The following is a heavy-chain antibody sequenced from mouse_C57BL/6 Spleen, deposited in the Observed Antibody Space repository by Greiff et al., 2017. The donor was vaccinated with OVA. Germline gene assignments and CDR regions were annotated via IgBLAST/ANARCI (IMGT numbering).Heavy chain of an antibody. J-gene: IGHJ1*01. CDR1: GYTFTSYW. V-gene: IGHV1-72*01. D-gene: IGHD1-1*01. CDR2: IDPNSGGT. Sequence: QVQLKQPGAELVKPGASVKLSCKASGYTFTSYWMHWVKQRPGRGLEWIGRIDPNSGGTKYNEKFKSKATLTVDKPSSTAYMQLSSLTSEDSAVYYCARTEVITTVPNWYFDVWGAGTTVTVSS. CDR3: ARTEVITTVPNWYFDV.